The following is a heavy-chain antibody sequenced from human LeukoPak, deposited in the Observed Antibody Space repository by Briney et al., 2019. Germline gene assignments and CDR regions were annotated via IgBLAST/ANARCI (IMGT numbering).Heavy chain of an antibody. V-gene: IGHV3-64D*09. CDR2: IFVNGDIT. CDR1: GFTFSTYP. Sequence: GGSLRLSCSASGFTFSTYPVHWVRQAPGKGLEYVSTIFVNGDITSYAASVKGRFTTSRDNSKNTLYLQMGSLRPEDTAVYYCVKSPSDGLDVWGQGATVTVSS. J-gene: IGHJ6*02. CDR3: VKSPSDGLDV.